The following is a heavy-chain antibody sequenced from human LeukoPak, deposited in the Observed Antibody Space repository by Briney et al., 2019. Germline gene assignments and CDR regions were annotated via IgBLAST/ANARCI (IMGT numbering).Heavy chain of an antibody. CDR1: GYAFGHYD. V-gene: IGHV1-8*01. CDR3: ATLAVVAIRPFDC. CDR2: INPYSGNT. J-gene: IGHJ4*02. D-gene: IGHD2-15*01. Sequence: ASVKVSCKASGYAFGHYDINWVRQVSGQGLEWMGWINPYSGNTGYAQKFQGRVTMTRDTSITTAYMELSSLRSEDTAVYYCATLAVVAIRPFDCWGQGTLVIVSS.